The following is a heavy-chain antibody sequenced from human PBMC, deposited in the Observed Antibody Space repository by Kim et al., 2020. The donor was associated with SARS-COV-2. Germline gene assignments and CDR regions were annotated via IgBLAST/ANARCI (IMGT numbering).Heavy chain of an antibody. CDR2: IIPMFGTA. CDR1: GDNFSHYA. CDR3: ARDDDFGVVIYALVH. Sequence: SVKVSCKASGDNFSHYAMNWVRQAPGQGLEWMGGIIPMFGTANYAQKFQGRVTINADESTSTAYMELSSLRSEDTAVYYCARDDDFGVVIYALVHWGQGTLVTVSS. V-gene: IGHV1-69*13. J-gene: IGHJ4*02. D-gene: IGHD3-3*01.